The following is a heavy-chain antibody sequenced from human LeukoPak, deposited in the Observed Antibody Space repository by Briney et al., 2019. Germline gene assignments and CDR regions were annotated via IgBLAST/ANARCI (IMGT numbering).Heavy chain of an antibody. V-gene: IGHV4-38-2*02. Sequence: SETLSLTCTVSGGSISSYYWGWIRQPPGKGLEWIGSIYHSGSTYYNPSLKSRVTISVDTSKNQFSLKLSSVTAADTAVYYCAGPSRGDYDILTGYYYYWGQGTLVTVSS. CDR2: IYHSGST. J-gene: IGHJ4*02. CDR3: AGPSRGDYDILTGYYYY. CDR1: GGSISSYY. D-gene: IGHD3-9*01.